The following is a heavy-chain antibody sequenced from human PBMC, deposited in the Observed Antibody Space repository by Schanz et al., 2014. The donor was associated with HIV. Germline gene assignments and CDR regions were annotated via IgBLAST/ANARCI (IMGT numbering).Heavy chain of an antibody. D-gene: IGHD3-10*01. CDR1: GFTFSTYG. V-gene: IGHV3-33*01. CDR2: IWYDGSNK. Sequence: VRLLESGGGLVQPGGSLRLSCAASGFTFSTYGMHWVRQAPGKGLEWVAVIWYDGSNKYYADSVKGRFTISRDNSKNTLYLQMNSLRAEDTAVYYCARGSGPYYYYYGMDVWGQGTTVTVSS. J-gene: IGHJ6*02. CDR3: ARGSGPYYYYYGMDV.